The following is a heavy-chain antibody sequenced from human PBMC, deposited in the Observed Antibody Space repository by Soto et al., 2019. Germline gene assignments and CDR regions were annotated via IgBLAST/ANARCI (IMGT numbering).Heavy chain of an antibody. CDR2: IYYSGST. CDR1: GGSISSYY. CDR3: ARDPEEMATMPGKDWYFDL. V-gene: IGHV4-59*01. D-gene: IGHD5-12*01. Sequence: QVQLQESGPGLVKPSETLSLTCTVSGGSISSYYWSWIRQPPGKGLEWIGYIYYSGSTNYNPSLKSRVTISVDTSKNQFSLKLSAVTAADTAVYYCARDPEEMATMPGKDWYFDLWGRGTLVTVSS. J-gene: IGHJ2*01.